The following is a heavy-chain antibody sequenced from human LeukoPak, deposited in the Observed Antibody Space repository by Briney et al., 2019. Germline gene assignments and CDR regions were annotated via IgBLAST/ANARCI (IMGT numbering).Heavy chain of an antibody. CDR2: IIPIFGTA. CDR3: ARALTDDSSGQDWYFDL. CDR1: GGTFSSYA. Sequence: VASVKVSCKASGGTFSSYAISWVRQAPGQGLEWMGRIIPIFGTANYAQKFQGRVTITTDESTSTAYMELSSLRSGDTAVYYCARALTDDSSGQDWYFDLWGRGTLVTVSS. V-gene: IGHV1-69*05. J-gene: IGHJ2*01. D-gene: IGHD3-22*01.